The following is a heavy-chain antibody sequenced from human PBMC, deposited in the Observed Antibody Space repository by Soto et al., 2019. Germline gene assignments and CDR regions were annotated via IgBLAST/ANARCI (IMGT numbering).Heavy chain of an antibody. CDR3: VKVSTFYDILTGYYSTNFFDP. CDR1: GFTFSEYS. D-gene: IGHD3-9*01. Sequence: GGSLRLSCSASGFTFSEYSMHWVRQAPGKGLQYVSTISSDGDITYYADSVKGRFTISRDNSKNTLYLQMNSLRPEDTAVYYCVKVSTFYDILTGYYSTNFFDPWGQGTLVTVSS. V-gene: IGHV3-64D*06. J-gene: IGHJ5*02. CDR2: ISSDGDIT.